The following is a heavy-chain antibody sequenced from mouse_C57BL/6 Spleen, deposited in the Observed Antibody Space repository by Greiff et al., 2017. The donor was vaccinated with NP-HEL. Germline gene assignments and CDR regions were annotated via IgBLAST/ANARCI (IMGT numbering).Heavy chain of an antibody. Sequence: EVMLVESGGDLVKPGGSLKLPCAASGFTFSSYGMSWVRQTPDKRLEWVATISSGGSYTYYPDSVKGRFTISRDNAKNTLYLQMSSLKSEDTAMYYCARHGGLRDYFDYWGQGTTLTVSS. J-gene: IGHJ2*01. CDR3: ARHGGLRDYFDY. V-gene: IGHV5-6*02. CDR2: ISSGGSYT. CDR1: GFTFSSYG. D-gene: IGHD2-4*01.